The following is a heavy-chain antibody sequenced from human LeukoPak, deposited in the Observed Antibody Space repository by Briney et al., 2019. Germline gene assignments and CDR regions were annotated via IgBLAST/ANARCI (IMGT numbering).Heavy chain of an antibody. CDR1: GFTFSSYE. Sequence: GGSLRLSCAGSGFTFSSYEMNWVRQAPGKGLEWVSYISSSGITIYYADSVKGRFTFSRDNAKNSLYLQMNSLRAEDTAVYYCARGYGGGAFDIWGQGTMVTVSS. V-gene: IGHV3-48*03. CDR2: ISSSGITI. CDR3: ARGYGGGAFDI. J-gene: IGHJ3*02. D-gene: IGHD4-23*01.